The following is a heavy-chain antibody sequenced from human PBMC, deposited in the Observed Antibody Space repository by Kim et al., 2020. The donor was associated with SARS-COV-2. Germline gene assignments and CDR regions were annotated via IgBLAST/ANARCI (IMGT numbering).Heavy chain of an antibody. D-gene: IGHD2-21*02. Sequence: NPSPNSRGTISIDTSKNQFSLKLSSVTAADTAVYYCARGPPIGGGDCYSHWGQGTLVTVSS. J-gene: IGHJ4*02. V-gene: IGHV4-30-2*05. CDR3: ARGPPIGGGDCYSH.